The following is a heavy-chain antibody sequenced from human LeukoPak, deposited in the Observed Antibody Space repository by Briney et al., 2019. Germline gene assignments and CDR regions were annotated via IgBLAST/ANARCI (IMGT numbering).Heavy chain of an antibody. CDR2: IHPGDSGT. J-gene: IGHJ4*02. CDR1: GYSFTNYW. Sequence: GESLKISCKGSGYSFTNYWIGWVRXMPGKXLEWMGIIHPGDSGTRYSPSFQGQVTMSVDESITTAYLQWSSLRASDSAIYYCARGGTYRYGSSDYWGQGTLVTVSS. V-gene: IGHV5-51*01. CDR3: ARGGTYRYGSSDY. D-gene: IGHD5-18*01.